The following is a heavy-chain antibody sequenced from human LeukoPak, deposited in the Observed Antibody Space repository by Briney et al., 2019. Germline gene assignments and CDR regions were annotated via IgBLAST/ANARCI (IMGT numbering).Heavy chain of an antibody. CDR1: GRSISRGGYY. D-gene: IGHD2-2*01. V-gene: IGHV4-31*03. J-gene: IGHJ3*02. CDR3: ARDICSSTSCYEDI. Sequence: KPSETLSLTCTVSGRSISRGGYYWSWIRQHPGKGLEWLGYIYYSGSPYYNPSLKSRVTISVDTSKNQFSLKLSSVTAADTAVYYCARDICSSTSCYEDIWGQGTMVTVSS. CDR2: IYYSGSP.